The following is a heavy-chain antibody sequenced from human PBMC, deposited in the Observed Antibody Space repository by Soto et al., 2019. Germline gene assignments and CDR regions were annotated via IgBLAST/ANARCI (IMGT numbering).Heavy chain of an antibody. Sequence: ASVKVSCKASGYPYTNSYMHWVRQAPGQGLEWMGWIHPNTGGTNYAQKFQGRVTMTRDTSVSTVYMELNRLTSDDTAIYFCASDFRTRGWFRQAGNFAMDVWGQGTTVTVSS. CDR2: IHPNTGGT. V-gene: IGHV1-2*02. J-gene: IGHJ6*02. CDR3: ASDFRTRGWFRQAGNFAMDV. D-gene: IGHD6-19*01. CDR1: GYPYTNSY.